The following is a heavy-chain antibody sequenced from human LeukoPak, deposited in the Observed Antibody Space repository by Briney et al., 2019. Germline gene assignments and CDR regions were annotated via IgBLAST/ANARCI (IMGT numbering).Heavy chain of an antibody. V-gene: IGHV4-39*01. D-gene: IGHD3/OR15-3a*01. J-gene: IGHJ3*02. CDR3: ARHRTDYDAFDI. Sequence: PSETLSLTCTVSGGSISSSSYYWGWIRQPPGKGLEWIGSIYYSGSTYYNPSLKSRVTISVDTSKNQFSLKLSSVTAADTAVYYCARHRTDYDAFDIWGQGTMVTVSS. CDR2: IYYSGST. CDR1: GGSISSSSYY.